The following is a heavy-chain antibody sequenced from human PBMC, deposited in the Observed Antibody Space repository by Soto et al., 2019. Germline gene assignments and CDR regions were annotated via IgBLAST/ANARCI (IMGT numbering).Heavy chain of an antibody. J-gene: IGHJ5*02. CDR1: GYTFTSYD. Sequence: QVQLVQSGAEVKKPGASVKVSCKASGYTFTSYDINWVRQATGQGLEWMGWMNPKSGNTGYAQKFQDRVTMTSNTHRSTAYMRLSSLRSEETAVYYCARGGVDSSGPTGYNWFDPWGQGTLVTVSS. V-gene: IGHV1-8*01. CDR2: MNPKSGNT. CDR3: ARGGVDSSGPTGYNWFDP. D-gene: IGHD3-22*01.